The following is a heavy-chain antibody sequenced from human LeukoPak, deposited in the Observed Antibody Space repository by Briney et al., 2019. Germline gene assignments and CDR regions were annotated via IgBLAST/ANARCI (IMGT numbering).Heavy chain of an antibody. CDR3: ARRDYYDSSGTYDGGAFDI. CDR2: TYPGDSDT. D-gene: IGHD3-22*01. V-gene: IGHV5-51*01. J-gene: IGHJ3*02. Sequence: GESLKISCKGSGYSFSKYWIGWVRQMPGKGLEWMGITYPGDSDTRYNASFQGQVTISSDKAINTADLHWSSLKASDTAVYYCARRDYYDSSGTYDGGAFDIWGQGTMVTVSS. CDR1: GYSFSKYW.